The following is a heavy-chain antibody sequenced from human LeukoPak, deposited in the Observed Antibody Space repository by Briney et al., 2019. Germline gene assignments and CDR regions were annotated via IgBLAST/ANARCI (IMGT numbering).Heavy chain of an antibody. D-gene: IGHD3-10*01. V-gene: IGHV1-69*13. Sequence: SVKVSCKASGGTFSSYAISWVRQAPGQGLEWMGGIIPIFGTANYAQKFQGRVTITADESTSTAYMELSSLRSEDTAVYYCARVAGYGSGDYFDYWGQGTLVTVSS. J-gene: IGHJ4*02. CDR1: GGTFSSYA. CDR3: ARVAGYGSGDYFDY. CDR2: IIPIFGTA.